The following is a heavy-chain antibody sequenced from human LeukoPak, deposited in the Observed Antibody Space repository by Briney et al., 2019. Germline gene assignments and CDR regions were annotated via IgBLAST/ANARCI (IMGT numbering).Heavy chain of an antibody. CDR1: GYSFTSYW. D-gene: IGHD5-24*01. Sequence: GESLKISCKGSGYSFTSYWIGWVRQMPGKGLEWTGIIYPGDSDTRYSPSFQGQVTISADKSISTAYLQWSSLKASDTAIYYCARKGRDGYNYFDCWGQGTLVTVSS. CDR2: IYPGDSDT. J-gene: IGHJ4*02. V-gene: IGHV5-51*01. CDR3: ARKGRDGYNYFDC.